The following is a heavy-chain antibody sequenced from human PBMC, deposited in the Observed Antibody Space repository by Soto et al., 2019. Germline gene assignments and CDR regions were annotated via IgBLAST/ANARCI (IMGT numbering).Heavy chain of an antibody. Sequence: PSETLSLTCTVSGGSISSGGYYWSWIRQHPGKGLEWIGYIYYSGSTYYNPSLKSRVTISVDTSKNQFSLKVNSVTAADTAVYYCARGVVAARLLGAFDIWGQGTLVTVSS. CDR2: IYYSGST. J-gene: IGHJ3*02. V-gene: IGHV4-31*03. CDR1: GGSISSGGYY. CDR3: ARGVVAARLLGAFDI. D-gene: IGHD2-15*01.